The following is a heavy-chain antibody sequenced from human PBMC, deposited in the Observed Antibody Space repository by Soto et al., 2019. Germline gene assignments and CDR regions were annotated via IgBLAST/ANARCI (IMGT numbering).Heavy chain of an antibody. V-gene: IGHV3-48*01. CDR3: AREEGLLNWFDP. J-gene: IGHJ5*02. D-gene: IGHD1-26*01. CDR2: ISSSSSTI. CDR1: GFTFSSYS. Sequence: EVQLVESGGGLVQPGGSLRLSWAASGFTFSSYSMNWVRRAPGKGLEWVSYISSSSSTIYYADSVKGRFTISRDNAKNALYLQMNSLRAEDTAVHYCAREEGLLNWFDPWGQGTLVTVSS.